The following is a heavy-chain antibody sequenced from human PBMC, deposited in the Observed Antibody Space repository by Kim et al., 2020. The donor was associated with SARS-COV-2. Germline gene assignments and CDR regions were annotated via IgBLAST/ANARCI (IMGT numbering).Heavy chain of an antibody. CDR1: GYTFFNYG. D-gene: IGHD2-15*01. V-gene: IGHV1-18*01. Sequence: ASVKVSCSASGYTFFNYGISWVRQAPGQGLEWMGWIKPHNGDTDYAQKFQGRVSMTADTSTNTVYMELTSLRSDDTAVYYCARQGRGIKWRLGHYSFMD. CDR3: ARQGRGIKWRLGHYSFMD. CDR2: IKPHNGDT. J-gene: IGHJ6*03.